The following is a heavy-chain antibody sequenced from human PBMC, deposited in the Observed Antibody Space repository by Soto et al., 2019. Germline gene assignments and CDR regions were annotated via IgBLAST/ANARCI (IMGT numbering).Heavy chain of an antibody. J-gene: IGHJ5*02. CDR1: GGTFSSYT. D-gene: IGHD3-3*01. Sequence: QVQLVQSGAEVKKPGSSVKVSCKTSGGTFSSYTISWVRQAPRQRLEWMGRIIPILGIANYAQKFQGRVTITADKSTSTAYMELSSLRSEDTAVHYCASGAYDFWRGSCFDPWGQGTLVTVSS. CDR2: IIPILGIA. V-gene: IGHV1-69*02. CDR3: ASGAYDFWRGSCFDP.